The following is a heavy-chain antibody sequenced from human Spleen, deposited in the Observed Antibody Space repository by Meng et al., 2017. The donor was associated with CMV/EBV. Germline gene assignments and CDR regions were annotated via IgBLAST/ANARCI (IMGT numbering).Heavy chain of an antibody. Sequence: YPFPLYAISCVRQVPGQGLEWMGWISGYNGNTNYAQKLQGRVTMTRNTSISTAYMELSSLRSEDTAVYYCARGQRKQQLVKASNWFDPWGQGTLVTVSS. CDR1: YPFPLYA. J-gene: IGHJ5*02. D-gene: IGHD6-13*01. V-gene: IGHV1-18*01. CDR3: ARGQRKQQLVKASNWFDP. CDR2: ISGYNGNT.